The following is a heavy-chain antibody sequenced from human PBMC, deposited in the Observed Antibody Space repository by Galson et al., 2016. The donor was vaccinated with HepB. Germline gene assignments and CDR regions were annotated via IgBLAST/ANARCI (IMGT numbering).Heavy chain of an antibody. CDR3: ATAGTGLAARKFDS. Sequence: SLRLSCAASGFTFSDYYMTWIHQAPGKGLECISYISSFSSYTNYADSVKGRFTISRDTAKNSLFLKMNSLRAEDTAVYYCATAGTGLAARKFDSWGQGTLVTVSS. CDR1: GFTFSDYY. J-gene: IGHJ4*02. CDR2: ISSFSSYT. D-gene: IGHD6-6*01. V-gene: IGHV3-11*06.